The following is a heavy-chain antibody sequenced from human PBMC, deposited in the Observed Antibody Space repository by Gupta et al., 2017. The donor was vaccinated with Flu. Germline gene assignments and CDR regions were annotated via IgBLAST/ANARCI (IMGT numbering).Heavy chain of an antibody. J-gene: IGHJ4*02. CDR1: GFTFSSYG. Sequence: QVQLVESGGGVVQPGRSLRLSCAASGFTFSSYGMHWVRQAPGKGLEWVAVIWYDGSNKYYADSVKGRFTISRDNSKNTLYLQMNSLRAEDTAVYYCAREGEMTTVTYFDYWGQGTLVTVSS. D-gene: IGHD4-17*01. CDR2: IWYDGSNK. CDR3: AREGEMTTVTYFDY. V-gene: IGHV3-33*01.